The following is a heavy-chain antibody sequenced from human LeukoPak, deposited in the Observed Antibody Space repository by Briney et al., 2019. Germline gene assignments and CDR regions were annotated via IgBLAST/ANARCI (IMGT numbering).Heavy chain of an antibody. Sequence: SETLSLTCTVSGGSISSYYWSWLRQPPGKGLEWIGYIYTSGSTNYNPSLKSRVTISVDTSKNQFSLKLSSVTAADTAVYYCARRNGYDTKFDPWGQGTLVTVSS. J-gene: IGHJ5*02. V-gene: IGHV4-4*09. CDR2: IYTSGST. D-gene: IGHD5-12*01. CDR1: GGSISSYY. CDR3: ARRNGYDTKFDP.